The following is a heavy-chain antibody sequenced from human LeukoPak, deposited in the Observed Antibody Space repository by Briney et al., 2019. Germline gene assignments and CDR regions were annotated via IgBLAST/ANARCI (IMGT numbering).Heavy chain of an antibody. V-gene: IGHV4-31*03. Sequence: SQTLSLTCTVSGGSISSGGYYWSWIRQHPGKGLEWIGYIYYSGSTYYNPSLKSRVTISVDTSKNQFSLKLSSVTAADTAVYYCARVREELIRYDFWSGLSFFDYWGQGTLVTVSS. CDR2: IYYSGST. D-gene: IGHD3-3*01. CDR1: GGSISSGGYY. CDR3: ARVREELIRYDFWSGLSFFDY. J-gene: IGHJ4*02.